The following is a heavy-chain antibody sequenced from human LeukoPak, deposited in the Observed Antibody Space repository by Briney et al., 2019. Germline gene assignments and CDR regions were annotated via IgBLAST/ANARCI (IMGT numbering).Heavy chain of an antibody. D-gene: IGHD3-3*01. CDR1: GGTFSSYT. CDR2: ISAYNGNT. J-gene: IGHJ6*03. CDR3: ARGDYDFWSGPKRYYYYMDV. V-gene: IGHV1-18*01. Sequence: ASVKVSCKASGGTFSSYTISWVRQAPGQGLEWMGWISAYNGNTNYAQKLQGRVTMTTDTSTSTAYMELRSLRSDDTAVYYCARGDYDFWSGPKRYYYYMDVWGKGTTVTVSS.